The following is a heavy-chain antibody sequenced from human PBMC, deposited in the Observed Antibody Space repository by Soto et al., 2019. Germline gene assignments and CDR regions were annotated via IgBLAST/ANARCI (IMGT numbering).Heavy chain of an antibody. CDR3: ARGDWAYCGGDCYSTFDY. Sequence: QVQLVESGGGVVQPGRSPRLSCAASGFTFSSYAMHWVRQAPGKGLEWVAVISYDGSNKYYADSVKGRFTISRDNSKNTLYLQMNSLRAEDTAVYYCARGDWAYCGGDCYSTFDYWGQGTLVTVSS. J-gene: IGHJ4*02. D-gene: IGHD2-21*02. V-gene: IGHV3-30-3*01. CDR2: ISYDGSNK. CDR1: GFTFSSYA.